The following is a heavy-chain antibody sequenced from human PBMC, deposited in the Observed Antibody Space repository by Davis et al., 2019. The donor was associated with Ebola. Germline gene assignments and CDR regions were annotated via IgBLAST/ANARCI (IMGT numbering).Heavy chain of an antibody. J-gene: IGHJ4*02. Sequence: SEALSLTCTVSGGSINNYYWSWIRQPPGKGLEWIGYIYSSGNTNSNPSLKSRVTISVDTSKNQFSLKLSSVTAADTAVYFCAGAQFPTTSDHWGQGTLVTVSS. CDR2: IYSSGNT. V-gene: IGHV4-59*01. CDR1: GGSINNYY. D-gene: IGHD1-1*01. CDR3: AGAQFPTTSDH.